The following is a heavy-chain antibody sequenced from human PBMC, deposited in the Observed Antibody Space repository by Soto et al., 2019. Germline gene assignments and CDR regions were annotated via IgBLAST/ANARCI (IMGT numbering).Heavy chain of an antibody. V-gene: IGHV1-18*01. CDR1: GYTFTSYG. CDR3: ARDPRLWFGELYDY. D-gene: IGHD3-10*01. CDR2: ISAYNGNT. Sequence: ASVKVSCKASGYTFTSYGISWVRQAPGQGLEWMGWISAYNGNTNYAQKLQGRVTITTDTSTSTAYMELRSLRSDDTAVYYCARDPRLWFGELYDYWGQGTLVTVSS. J-gene: IGHJ4*02.